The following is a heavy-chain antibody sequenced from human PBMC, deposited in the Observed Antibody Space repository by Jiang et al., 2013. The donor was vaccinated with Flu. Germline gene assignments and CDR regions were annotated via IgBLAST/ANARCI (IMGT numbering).Heavy chain of an antibody. CDR3: ARNSVDTITDYFDF. CDR2: VSYSGSY. D-gene: IGHD5-24*01. J-gene: IGHJ4*02. CDR1: GASISRHY. V-gene: IGHV4-59*11. Sequence: LLKPSETLSLTCNVSGASISRHYWTWVRRPPGKGLEWIGYVSYSGSYKYNPSLKSRVTMSMDSAKNHFSLKLDSMTAADTAVYYCARNSVDTITDYFDFWGQGTLVTVSS.